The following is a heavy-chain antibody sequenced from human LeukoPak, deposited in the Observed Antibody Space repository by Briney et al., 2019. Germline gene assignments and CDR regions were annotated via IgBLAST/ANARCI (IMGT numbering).Heavy chain of an antibody. CDR3: ARCSLSGSNLDH. D-gene: IGHD1-26*01. J-gene: IGHJ4*02. V-gene: IGHV4-34*01. CDR2: INHSGST. Sequence: SETLSLTCAVYGGSFSGYYWSWIRQPPGKGLEWIGEINHSGSTNCNPSLKSRVTISVDTSKSQFSLKLSSVTAADTALYYCARCSLSGSNLDHWGQGTLVIVSS. CDR1: GGSFSGYY.